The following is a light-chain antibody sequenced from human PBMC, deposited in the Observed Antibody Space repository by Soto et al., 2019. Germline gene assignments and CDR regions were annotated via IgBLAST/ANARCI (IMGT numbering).Light chain of an antibody. Sequence: DIQMTQSPSTLSGSVGDRVTIACRASQTISSWLAWYQQKPGKAPNLLIYKASTLERGVPSRFSGSGSGTEFTLTISSLQPDDFATYYCQHYNSYSEAFGQGTKVDI. CDR1: QTISSW. CDR3: QHYNSYSEA. J-gene: IGKJ1*01. V-gene: IGKV1-5*03. CDR2: KAS.